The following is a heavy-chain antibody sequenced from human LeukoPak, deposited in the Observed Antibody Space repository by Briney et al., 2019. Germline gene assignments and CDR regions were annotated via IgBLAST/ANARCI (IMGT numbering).Heavy chain of an antibody. V-gene: IGHV3-11*04. CDR3: ARRGQVTDYDFWSGYYTGHFDY. CDR1: LFTFSDYY. CDR2: ISSKGSRI. J-gene: IGHJ4*02. D-gene: IGHD3-3*01. Sequence: PGGSLRLSCAASLFTFSDYYMSGIRPAPAKGLEGVSYISSKGSRIYYADPVKGRFTISRDNAKNSLYLQMKCLRAEDTAVYYCARRGQVTDYDFWSGYYTGHFDYWGQGTLVTVSS.